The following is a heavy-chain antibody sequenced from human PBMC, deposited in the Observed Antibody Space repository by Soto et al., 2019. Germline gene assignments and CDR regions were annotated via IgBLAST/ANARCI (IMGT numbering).Heavy chain of an antibody. Sequence: PSETLSLTCTVSGGSVYSDGYYWGWIRQSPGKGLEWIGNIYYSGNTYYNPSLKSRVTISVDTSKNQFSLKLSSVTAADTAVYYCARCEQQLPFDYWGQGTLVTVSS. CDR2: IYYSGNT. D-gene: IGHD6-13*01. CDR3: ARCEQQLPFDY. J-gene: IGHJ4*02. CDR1: GGSVYSDGYY. V-gene: IGHV4-39*01.